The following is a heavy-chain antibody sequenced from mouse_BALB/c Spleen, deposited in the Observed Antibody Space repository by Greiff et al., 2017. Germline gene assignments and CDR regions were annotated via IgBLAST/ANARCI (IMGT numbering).Heavy chain of an antibody. Sequence: VQLQQSGAELARPGASVKLSCKASGYTFTSYWMQWVKQRPGQGLEWIGAIYPGDGDTRYTQKFKGKATLTADKSSSTAYMQLSSLASEDSAVYYCARKGSSYGYFDYWGQGTTLTVSS. CDR2: IYPGDGDT. V-gene: IGHV1-87*01. CDR1: GYTFTSYW. CDR3: ARKGSSYGYFDY. J-gene: IGHJ2*01. D-gene: IGHD1-1*01.